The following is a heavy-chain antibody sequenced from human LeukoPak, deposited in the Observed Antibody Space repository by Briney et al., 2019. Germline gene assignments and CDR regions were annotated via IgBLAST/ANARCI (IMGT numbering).Heavy chain of an antibody. CDR1: DDSISSGSYY. J-gene: IGHJ4*02. V-gene: IGHV4-61*02. CDR2: IYVTGTT. Sequence: SETLSLTCTVSDDSISSGSYYWSWIRQPAGKGLEWIGRIYVTGTTNYNLSLKSRVTISINTSKMQFSLKLRSVTVEDTGVYYCARARLPYGPYFDSWGQGTLVTVSS. CDR3: ARARLPYGPYFDS. D-gene: IGHD4-17*01.